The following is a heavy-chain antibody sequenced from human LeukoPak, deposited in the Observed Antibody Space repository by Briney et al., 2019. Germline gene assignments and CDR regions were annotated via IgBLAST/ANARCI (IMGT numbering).Heavy chain of an antibody. CDR1: GFTFTKNW. D-gene: IGHD3-16*01. CDR3: ARDRFHAVES. Sequence: GGSLRLSCAASGFTFTKNWMHWVRQAPGKGLVWVSLIKDDGATTAYADSVKGRFTISRDNAKNTVYLQMNSLRAEDTAIYYCARDRFHAVESWGQGTLVTVSS. V-gene: IGHV3-74*01. J-gene: IGHJ5*01. CDR2: IKDDGATT.